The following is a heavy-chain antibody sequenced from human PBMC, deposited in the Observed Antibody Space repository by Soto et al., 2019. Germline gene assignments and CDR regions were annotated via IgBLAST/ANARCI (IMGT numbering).Heavy chain of an antibody. Sequence: PSETLSLTCAVYGGSFSGYYWSWIRQPPGKGLEWIGEINHSGSTNYNPSLKSRVTISVDTSKNQFSLKLSSVTAADTAVYYCARGGEDIVVVVAATDDAFDIWGQGTMVTVS. CDR1: GGSFSGYY. J-gene: IGHJ3*02. V-gene: IGHV4-34*01. D-gene: IGHD2-15*01. CDR3: ARGGEDIVVVVAATDDAFDI. CDR2: INHSGST.